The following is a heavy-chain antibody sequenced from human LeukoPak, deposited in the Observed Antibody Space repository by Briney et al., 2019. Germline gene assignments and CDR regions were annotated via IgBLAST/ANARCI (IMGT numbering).Heavy chain of an antibody. CDR1: GFTFSNYA. V-gene: IGHV3-23*01. Sequence: GGSLRLSCAASGFTFSNYAMHWVRQAPGQGLEWVSTIYGPTFRTHYADSVMGRFTISRDNSKNTLFLQVNSLRAEDTAVYFCTTWLGAHFDFWGQGALVTVSS. J-gene: IGHJ4*02. CDR2: IYGPTFRT. CDR3: TTWLGAHFDF. D-gene: IGHD6-19*01.